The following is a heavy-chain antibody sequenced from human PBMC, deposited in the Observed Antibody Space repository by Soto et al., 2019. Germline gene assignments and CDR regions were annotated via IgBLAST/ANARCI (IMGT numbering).Heavy chain of an antibody. CDR2: IDSYGSST. CDR3: VRGLGNSDH. Sequence: EVQLVESGGGLVQPGGSLRLSCVDSGFTFSSYWMHWVRQVPGKEPVWVSFIDSYGSSTKYADSVRGRFTIPRDNAKNTLYLLMNSLRVEDTAVYYCVRGLGNSDHWGQGTLVTVSS. J-gene: IGHJ4*02. V-gene: IGHV3-74*03. CDR1: GFTFSSYW.